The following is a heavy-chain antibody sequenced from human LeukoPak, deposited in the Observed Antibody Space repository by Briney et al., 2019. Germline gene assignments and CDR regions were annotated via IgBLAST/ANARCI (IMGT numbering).Heavy chain of an antibody. J-gene: IGHJ4*02. V-gene: IGHV3-23*01. CDR2: ISGSGGST. CDR3: AKDPAVAGTGDY. D-gene: IGHD6-19*01. Sequence: GGSLRLSCAASGFTFSSYAMSWVRQAPGEGLEWVSAISGSGGSTYYADSVKGRFTISRDNSKNTLYLQMNSLRAEDTAVYYCAKDPAVAGTGDYWGQGTLVTVSS. CDR1: GFTFSSYA.